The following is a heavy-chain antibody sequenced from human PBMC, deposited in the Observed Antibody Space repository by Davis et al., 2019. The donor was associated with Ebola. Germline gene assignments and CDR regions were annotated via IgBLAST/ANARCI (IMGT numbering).Heavy chain of an antibody. V-gene: IGHV4-59*01. CDR2: LYHGGGT. CDR1: GGHISGYY. Sequence: SETLSLTCTVSGGHISGYYWSWIRQPPGKGLEWIGNLYHGGGTNYSPSLKSRVTISVDTSKNQFSLKLTSVTPADTAVYYCARGGQGVGAGRWLDPWGQGNLVIVSS. J-gene: IGHJ5*02. D-gene: IGHD1-26*01. CDR3: ARGGQGVGAGRWLDP.